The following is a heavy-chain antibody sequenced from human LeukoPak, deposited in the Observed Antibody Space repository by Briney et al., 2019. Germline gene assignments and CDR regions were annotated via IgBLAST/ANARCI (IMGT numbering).Heavy chain of an antibody. D-gene: IGHD6-19*01. V-gene: IGHV4-39*01. CDR3: VRATGAVAVRGWPFDI. J-gene: IGHJ3*02. Sequence: PETLSPTCTVSGGSLSSSSNYWGWTRHPPGRGLEWIGRIYFRGTTYYNPSLKSRVPITVHTSKNQFSLKLSSVTAADTAVYYCVRATGAVAVRGWPFDIWGQGTMVTVSS. CDR1: GGSLSSSSNY. CDR2: IYFRGTT.